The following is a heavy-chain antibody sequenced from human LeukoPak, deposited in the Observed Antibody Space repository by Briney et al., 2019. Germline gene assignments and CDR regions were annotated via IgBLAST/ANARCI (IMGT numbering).Heavy chain of an antibody. CDR2: LNGDGSDT. J-gene: IGHJ6*02. D-gene: IGHD2-8*01. V-gene: IGHV3-74*03. CDR3: ARRKVYEFGEGYNYGMDV. Sequence: GGSLRLPCAASGFTFSRYWMHWVRQVPGKGLVWVSRLNGDGSDTTYVDSVKGRFTISRDNARNTLYLHMNSLRVEDTAVYYCARRKVYEFGEGYNYGMDVWGQGTTVTVSS. CDR1: GFTFSRYW.